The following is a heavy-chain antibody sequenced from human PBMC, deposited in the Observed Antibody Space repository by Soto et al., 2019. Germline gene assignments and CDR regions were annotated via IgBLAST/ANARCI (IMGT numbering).Heavy chain of an antibody. CDR2: ISGSGGST. V-gene: IGHV3-23*01. D-gene: IGHD3-22*01. CDR1: GFTFSSYA. J-gene: IGHJ3*02. CDR3: AKDYFRMIVVVIKSPGAFDI. Sequence: GGSLRLSCAASGFTFSSYAMSWVRQAPGKGLEWVSAISGSGGSTYYADSVKGRFTISRDNSKDTLYLQMNSLRAEDTAVYYCAKDYFRMIVVVIKSPGAFDIWGQGTMVTVSS.